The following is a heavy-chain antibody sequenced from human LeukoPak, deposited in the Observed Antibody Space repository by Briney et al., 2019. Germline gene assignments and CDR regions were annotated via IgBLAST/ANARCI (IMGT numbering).Heavy chain of an antibody. Sequence: ASVKVSCKASGFTFTSSAMQWVRQARGQRLEWIGWIVVGSGNTNYAQKFQERVTITRDMSTSTAYMELSRLRSEDTAVYYCARGVHENWFDPWGQGTLVTVSS. CDR1: GFTFTSSA. J-gene: IGHJ5*02. CDR2: IVVGSGNT. CDR3: ARGVHENWFDP. V-gene: IGHV1-58*02.